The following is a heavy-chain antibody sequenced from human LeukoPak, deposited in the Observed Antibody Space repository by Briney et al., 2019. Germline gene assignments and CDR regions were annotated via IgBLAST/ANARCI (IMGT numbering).Heavy chain of an antibody. D-gene: IGHD3-22*01. J-gene: IGHJ4*02. V-gene: IGHV3-21*01. CDR2: ITSSSNYI. Sequence: SGGSLRLSCAASGFTFSSYNMNWVRQAPGKGLEWVSSITSSSNYIYYADSVKGRFTISRDNAKNSLFLQMNSLRAEDTAVYYCARESSGYFYWGQGTLVTVSS. CDR1: GFTFSSYN. CDR3: ARESSGYFY.